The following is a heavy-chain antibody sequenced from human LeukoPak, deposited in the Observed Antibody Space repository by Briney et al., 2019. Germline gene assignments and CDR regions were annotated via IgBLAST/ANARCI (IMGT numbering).Heavy chain of an antibody. D-gene: IGHD3-10*01. CDR2: INHSGST. CDR1: GGSFSGYY. V-gene: IGHV4-34*01. J-gene: IGHJ4*02. Sequence: SETLSLTCAVYGGSFSGYYWSWIRQPPGKGLEWIGEINHSGSTNYNPSLKSRVTISVDTSKNQFSLKLGSVTAADTAVYYCARGTPPRWFFYYFDYWGQGTLVTVSS. CDR3: ARGTPPRWFFYYFDY.